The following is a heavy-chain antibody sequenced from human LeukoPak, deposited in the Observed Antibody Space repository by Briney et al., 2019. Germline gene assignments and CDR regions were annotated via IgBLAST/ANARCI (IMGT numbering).Heavy chain of an antibody. CDR2: ISGSGHTT. D-gene: IGHD3-9*01. Sequence: GGSLRLSCAASGFTVSSNYMSWVRQAPGKGLEWVSAISGSGHTTYYADSVKGRFTVSRDNSKNTLYLQMNSLRAEDAAVYFCAKEPHMLIGYYTDYFDYWGQGTLVTVSS. V-gene: IGHV3-23*01. CDR1: GFTVSSNY. CDR3: AKEPHMLIGYYTDYFDY. J-gene: IGHJ4*02.